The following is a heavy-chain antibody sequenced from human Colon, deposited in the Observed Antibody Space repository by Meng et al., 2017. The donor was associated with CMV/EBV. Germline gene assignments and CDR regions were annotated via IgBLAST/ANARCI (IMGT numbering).Heavy chain of an antibody. D-gene: IGHD3-22*01. Sequence: GGSLRLSCTTSGFILSDHYIDWVRQAPGKGLEWVGRIGNRADSYTTEYAASVKGRFTISRDDSENSLYLQMNSLKTEDTAIYYCTKGYSGLAIYAFDVWGQGTRVTVSS. CDR3: TKGYSGLAIYAFDV. CDR1: GFILSDHY. V-gene: IGHV3-72*01. J-gene: IGHJ3*01. CDR2: IGNRADSYTT.